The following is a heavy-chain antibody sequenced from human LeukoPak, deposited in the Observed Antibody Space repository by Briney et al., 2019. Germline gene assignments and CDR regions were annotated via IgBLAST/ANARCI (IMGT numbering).Heavy chain of an antibody. CDR1: GFRFTSFG. V-gene: IGHV1-18*04. CDR3: TRVSDYGGDGNGDWFDP. J-gene: IGHJ5*02. D-gene: IGHD4-23*01. Sequence: GASVNVSCNASGFRFTSFGVSWVRQAPGQGLGWMGWINIYIGVTHYADTFTVRVIMTIDTSTTTASLELRGLSYDDTAGYYCTRVSDYGGDGNGDWFDPWGQGAVVTVSS. CDR2: INIYIGVT.